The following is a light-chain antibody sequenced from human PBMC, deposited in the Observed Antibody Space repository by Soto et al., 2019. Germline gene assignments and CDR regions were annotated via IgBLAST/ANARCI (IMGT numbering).Light chain of an antibody. J-gene: IGKJ2*01. Sequence: EIVMTQSPATLSVSPGERATLSCRASQTVSNNLAWYQQKPGQAPRLLIYAASTRATGIPARFSGSGSGTEFTLTISSLQSEDFAVYYCQQYNNWPYTFGEGTKVEIK. V-gene: IGKV3-15*01. CDR3: QQYNNWPYT. CDR2: AAS. CDR1: QTVSNN.